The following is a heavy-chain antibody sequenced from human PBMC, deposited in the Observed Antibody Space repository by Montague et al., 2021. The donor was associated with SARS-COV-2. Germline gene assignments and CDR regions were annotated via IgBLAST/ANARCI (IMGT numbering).Heavy chain of an antibody. CDR2: INRDGST. J-gene: IGHJ2*01. Sequence: SETLSLTCTVSGDSISSPRYYWGWIRQPPGKGLEWIGEINRDGSTNYNPSLQSRVLISVDTSKIQLSLRLSSVTSADTGVYYCARVSLIEVWTTVGEYFDLWGRGTLVTVSS. V-gene: IGHV4-39*07. CDR3: ARVSLIEVWTTVGEYFDL. D-gene: IGHD4-23*01. CDR1: GDSISSPRYY.